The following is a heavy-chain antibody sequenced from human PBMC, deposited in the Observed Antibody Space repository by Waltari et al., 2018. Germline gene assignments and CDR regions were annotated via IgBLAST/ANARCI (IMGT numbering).Heavy chain of an antibody. CDR1: GFTFSSYA. Sequence: EVQLVESGGGLVQPGGSLRLSCVASGFTFSSYAMSWVRQAPGKGPEGVSGLSGSGENTYYADSVKGRVTISRDNSKSSLYLQMNSWRAGDTAIYYCAKHRPPMFRGVIEGYYFDYWGQGILVRVSS. CDR2: LSGSGENT. D-gene: IGHD3-10*01. V-gene: IGHV3-23*04. CDR3: AKHRPPMFRGVIEGYYFDY. J-gene: IGHJ4*02.